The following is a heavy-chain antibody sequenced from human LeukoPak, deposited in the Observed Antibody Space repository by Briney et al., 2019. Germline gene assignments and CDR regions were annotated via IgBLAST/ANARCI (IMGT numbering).Heavy chain of an antibody. CDR3: ARRPYDYSNYYFDY. D-gene: IGHD4-11*01. Sequence: GESLKISCKGSGYTFTNYWIGWVRQMPGKGLEWMGIIYPGDSDTRYSPSFQGQVTISADKSISTAYLQWSSLKASDTAMYYCARRPYDYSNYYFDYWGQGTLVTVSS. CDR1: GYTFTNYW. J-gene: IGHJ4*02. CDR2: IYPGDSDT. V-gene: IGHV5-51*01.